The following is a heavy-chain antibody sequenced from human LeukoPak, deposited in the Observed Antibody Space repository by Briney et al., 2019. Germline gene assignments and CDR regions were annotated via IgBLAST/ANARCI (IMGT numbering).Heavy chain of an antibody. J-gene: IGHJ4*02. CDR1: GFTFSNYN. D-gene: IGHD2-21*02. CDR3: ARDIVVVTAILDY. Sequence: PGGSLRLSCAASGFTFSNYNIIWIRQAPGKGLEWVSSISRRSTYIFYADSVKGRFTISRDNAKNSLYLQVNSLRAEDTAVYYCARDIVVVTAILDYWGQGTLVTVSS. V-gene: IGHV3-21*01. CDR2: ISRRSTYI.